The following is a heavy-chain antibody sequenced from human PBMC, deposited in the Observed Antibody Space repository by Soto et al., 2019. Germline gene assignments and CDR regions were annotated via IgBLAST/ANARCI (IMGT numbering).Heavy chain of an antibody. Sequence: EVQLLESGGGLVQPGGSLRLSCAASGFAFHTHALSWVRQAPGKGLEWVSGISASGVTTYYADSVKGRFTISRDNSKNAVTLQIHSLRAVDTAFYYCAKDRTPPLCLSPPSQAIKTLLVGQCFDSWGQGTLVTVSS. CDR3: AKDRTPPLCLSPPSQAIKTLLVGQCFDS. J-gene: IGHJ4*02. D-gene: IGHD2-8*02. CDR1: GFAFHTHA. V-gene: IGHV3-23*01. CDR2: ISASGVTT.